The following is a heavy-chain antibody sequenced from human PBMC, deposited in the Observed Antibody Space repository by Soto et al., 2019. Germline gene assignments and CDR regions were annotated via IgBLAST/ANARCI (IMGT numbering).Heavy chain of an antibody. Sequence: SETLSLTCTVSGGSISSGGYYWSWIRQHPGKGLELIGYIYYSGSTYYNPSLKSRVTISVDTSKNQISLKVSSVTAADTAVYYCATGDTDSRAWFDPWGQGTLVTVSS. D-gene: IGHD5-18*01. CDR2: IYYSGST. CDR3: ATGDTDSRAWFDP. J-gene: IGHJ5*02. CDR1: GGSISSGGYY. V-gene: IGHV4-31*03.